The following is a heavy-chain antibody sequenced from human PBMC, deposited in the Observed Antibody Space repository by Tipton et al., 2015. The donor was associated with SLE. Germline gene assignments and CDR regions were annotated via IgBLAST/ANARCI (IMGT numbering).Heavy chain of an antibody. CDR2: ISSSSSYI. J-gene: IGHJ4*02. D-gene: IGHD6-13*01. Sequence: SLRLSCAASGFTFSSYSMNWVRQAPGKGLEWVSSISSSSSYIYYADSVKGRFTISRDNAKNSLYLQMNSLRAEDTAVYYCAKAGSLAAAALWAADYWGQGTLVTVSP. CDR3: AKAGSLAAAALWAADY. CDR1: GFTFSSYS. V-gene: IGHV3-21*01.